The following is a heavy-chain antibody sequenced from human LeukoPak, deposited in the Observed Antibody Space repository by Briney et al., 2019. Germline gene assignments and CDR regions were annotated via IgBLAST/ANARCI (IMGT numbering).Heavy chain of an antibody. D-gene: IGHD2-15*01. CDR2: INHSGST. Sequence: PSETLSLTCAVYGGSFSGYYWSWIRQPPGKGLEWIGEINHSGSTNYNPSLKSRVTISVDTSKNQFSLKLSSVTAADTAVYYCVTQVAGYCSGGSCYYNAFDIWGQGTMVTVSS. CDR3: VTQVAGYCSGGSCYYNAFDI. V-gene: IGHV4-34*01. CDR1: GGSFSGYY. J-gene: IGHJ3*02.